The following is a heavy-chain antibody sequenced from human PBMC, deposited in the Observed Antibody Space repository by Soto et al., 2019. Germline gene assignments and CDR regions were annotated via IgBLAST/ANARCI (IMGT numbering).Heavy chain of an antibody. J-gene: IGHJ2*01. CDR3: ARRTPPEGSSWYPAWYFDL. D-gene: IGHD6-13*01. CDR1: GGSISSYY. CDR2: IYYSGST. V-gene: IGHV4-59*08. Sequence: QVQLQESGPGLVKPSETLSLTCTVSGGSISSYYWSWIRQPPGKGLEWIGYIYYSGSTNYNPSLKSRVTISVDTSKNQFSLKLNSVTAADTAVYYCARRTPPEGSSWYPAWYFDLGGRGTLVTVSS.